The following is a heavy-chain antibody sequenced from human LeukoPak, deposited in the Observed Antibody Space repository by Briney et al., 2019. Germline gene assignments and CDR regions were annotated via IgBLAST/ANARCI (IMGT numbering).Heavy chain of an antibody. CDR2: INPNSGGT. Sequence: ASVKVSCKASGYTFTGYYMHWVRQAPGQGLEWMGWINPNSGGTNYAQKFQGRVTMTRDTSISTAYMELSRLRSDDTAVYYCARDWQYSSSWYLYPFDYWGQGTLVTVSS. D-gene: IGHD6-13*01. CDR3: ARDWQYSSSWYLYPFDY. J-gene: IGHJ4*02. V-gene: IGHV1-2*02. CDR1: GYTFTGYY.